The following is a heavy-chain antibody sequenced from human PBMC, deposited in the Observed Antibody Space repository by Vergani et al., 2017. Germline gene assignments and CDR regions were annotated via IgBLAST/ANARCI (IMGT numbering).Heavy chain of an antibody. D-gene: IGHD2-21*02. CDR2: ISYDGSNK. V-gene: IGHV3-30*18. CDR3: AKDGGDAYYYYYYMDV. Sequence: QVQLVESGGGVVQPGRSLRLSCAASGFTFSSYGMHWVRQAPGKGLEWVAVISYDGSNKYYADSVKGRFTISRDNSKNTLYLQMNSLRAEDTAVYYCAKDGGDAYYYYYYMDVWGKGTTVTVSS. CDR1: GFTFSSYG. J-gene: IGHJ6*03.